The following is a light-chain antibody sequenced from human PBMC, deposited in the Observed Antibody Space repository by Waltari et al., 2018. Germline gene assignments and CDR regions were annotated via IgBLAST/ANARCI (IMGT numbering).Light chain of an antibody. CDR1: SSNIGAGYD. Sequence: QSVLTQPPSVSGAPGQRVTTSCTGSSSNIGAGYDVHWYQQLPGNAPKLLTYNNNNRPSGVPDRFSGSKSGTSASLAITGLQAEDEADYYCQSYDSSLSGVVFGGGTKLTVL. CDR2: NNN. CDR3: QSYDSSLSGVV. V-gene: IGLV1-40*01. J-gene: IGLJ2*01.